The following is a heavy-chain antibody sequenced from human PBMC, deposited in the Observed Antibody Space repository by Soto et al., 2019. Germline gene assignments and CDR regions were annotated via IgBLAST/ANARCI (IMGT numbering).Heavy chain of an antibody. CDR3: ARRYGDYFDY. Sequence: PSETLSLTSTVSGFNISSYYWSWIRQPPGKGLEWIGYIYYSGSTNYNPSLKSRVTISVDTSKNQFSLKLSSVTAADTAVYYCARRYGDYFDYWGQGTLVTVSS. CDR1: GFNISSYY. J-gene: IGHJ4*02. V-gene: IGHV4-59*08. CDR2: IYYSGST. D-gene: IGHD4-17*01.